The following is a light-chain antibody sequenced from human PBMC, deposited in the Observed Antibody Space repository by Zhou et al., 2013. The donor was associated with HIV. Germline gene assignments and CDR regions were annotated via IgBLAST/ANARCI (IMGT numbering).Light chain of an antibody. J-gene: IGKJ5*01. CDR2: GAS. Sequence: EIVLTQSPGTLSLSPGERATLSCRASQSVSSSYLAWYQQKPGQAPRLLIYGASSRATGIPDRFSGSGSGTEFTLTISSLQSEDFALYYCQEYDSWPPGITFGQGTRLEI. CDR3: QEYDSWPPGIT. V-gene: IGKV3-20*01. CDR1: QSVSSSY.